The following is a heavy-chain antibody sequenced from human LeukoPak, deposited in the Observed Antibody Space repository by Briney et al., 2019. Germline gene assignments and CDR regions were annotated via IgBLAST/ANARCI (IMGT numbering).Heavy chain of an antibody. CDR3: ARNSEHCSSTSSYSEIAFDI. D-gene: IGHD2-2*01. Sequence: SVKVSCKASGGTFSSYAISWVRQAPGQGLEWMGGIIPIFGTANYAQKFQGRVTITADESTSTAYMELSSLRSEDTAVYYCARNSEHCSSTSSYSEIAFDIWGQGTMVTVSS. V-gene: IGHV1-69*13. CDR2: IIPIFGTA. CDR1: GGTFSSYA. J-gene: IGHJ3*02.